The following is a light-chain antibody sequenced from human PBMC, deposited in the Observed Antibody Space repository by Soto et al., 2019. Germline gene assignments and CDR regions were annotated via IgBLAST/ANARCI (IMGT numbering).Light chain of an antibody. J-gene: IGLJ2*01. CDR2: NNN. CDR3: AVWDDNLNGRV. CDR1: SSNIGSNT. V-gene: IGLV1-44*01. Sequence: QPVLTQPPSASGTPGQTVTLSCSGSSSNIGSNTVNWYQQLPGTAPKLLIYNNNERPSGVPDRFSGSKSGTSASLAISGLQSEDEADDYCAVWDDNLNGRVFGGGTKVTVL.